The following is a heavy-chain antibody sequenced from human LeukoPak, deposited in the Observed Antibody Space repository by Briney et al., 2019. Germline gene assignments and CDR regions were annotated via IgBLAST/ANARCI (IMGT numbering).Heavy chain of an antibody. CDR1: GGTFSSYA. Sequence: SVKVSCKASGGTFSSYAISWMRQAPGQGLEWMGGIIPIFGTANYAQKFQGRVTITADESTSTAYMELSSLRSEDTAVYYCAREEDRYYYMDVWGKGTTVTISS. V-gene: IGHV1-69*13. J-gene: IGHJ6*03. D-gene: IGHD3-22*01. CDR2: IIPIFGTA. CDR3: AREEDRYYYMDV.